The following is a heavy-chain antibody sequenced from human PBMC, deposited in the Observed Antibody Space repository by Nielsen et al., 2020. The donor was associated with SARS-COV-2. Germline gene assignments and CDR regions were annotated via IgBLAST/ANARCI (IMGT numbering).Heavy chain of an antibody. CDR2: IYSGGST. D-gene: IGHD6-19*01. CDR1: GFTVSSNY. J-gene: IGHJ4*02. CDR3: ASEIAVAGLDY. V-gene: IGHV3-53*01. Sequence: GGSLRLSCVASGFTVSSNYMSWVRQAPGKGLEWVSVIYSGGSTYYADSVKGRFTISRDNSKNTLYLQMNSLRAEDTAVYYCASEIAVAGLDYWGQGTLVTVSS.